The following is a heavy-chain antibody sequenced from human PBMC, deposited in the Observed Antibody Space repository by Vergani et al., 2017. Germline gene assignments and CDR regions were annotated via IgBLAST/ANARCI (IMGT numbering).Heavy chain of an antibody. CDR2: IKYDGSKK. J-gene: IGHJ6*03. CDR1: GFTFSNLW. V-gene: IGHV3-7*01. D-gene: IGHD2-2*02. Sequence: EVQLVASGGGLVQRGGSLRLSCEASGFTFSNLWMTWVRQAPGKGLEWVANIKYDGSKKNYVDSVKGRFTISRDNAKNSLYLQMNNLRVEDTAVYYCARDQVPSAIRLNVGNYMDVWGKGTTVIVSS. CDR3: ARDQVPSAIRLNVGNYMDV.